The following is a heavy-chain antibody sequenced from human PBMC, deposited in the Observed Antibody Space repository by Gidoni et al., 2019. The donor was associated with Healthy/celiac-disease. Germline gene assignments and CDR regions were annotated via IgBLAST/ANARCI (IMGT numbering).Heavy chain of an antibody. CDR2: INHSGST. Sequence: QVQLQQWGAGLLKPSETLSLTCAVYGGSFSVYYWSWIRQPPGKGLEWIGEINHSGSTNYNPSLKSRVTIAVDTSKNQFSLKLSSVTAADTAVYDCARGRVDYSNDAYYYYYGMDVWGQGTTVTVSS. D-gene: IGHD4-4*01. J-gene: IGHJ6*02. CDR3: ARGRVDYSNDAYYYYYGMDV. CDR1: GGSFSVYY. V-gene: IGHV4-34*01.